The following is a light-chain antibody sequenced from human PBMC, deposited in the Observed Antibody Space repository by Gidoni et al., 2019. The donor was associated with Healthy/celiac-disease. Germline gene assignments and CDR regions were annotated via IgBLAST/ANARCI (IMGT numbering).Light chain of an antibody. CDR1: QSVSSSY. CDR2: GAS. J-gene: IGKJ1*01. Sequence: ETVLTQSPGTLSLSPGERATLPCRASQSVSSSYLAWYQQKPGQAPRLLIYGASSRATGIPDRFSGSGSGTEFTLTISRLEPEDFAVYYCQQYGSSPGTFGQGTKVEIK. V-gene: IGKV3-20*01. CDR3: QQYGSSPGT.